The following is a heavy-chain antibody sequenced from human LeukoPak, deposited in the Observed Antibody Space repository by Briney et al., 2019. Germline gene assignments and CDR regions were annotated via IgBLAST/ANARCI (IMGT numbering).Heavy chain of an antibody. V-gene: IGHV1-8*01. CDR2: MNPNSGNT. Sequence: ASVKVSCKASGYTFTSYDINWVRQATGQGLEWMGWMNPNSGNTGYAQKSQGRVTMNRNTSISTAYMELSRLRSEDTAVYYCARAMAPRPYYYYGMDVWGQGTTVTVSS. J-gene: IGHJ6*02. CDR3: ARAMAPRPYYYYGMDV. D-gene: IGHD5-24*01. CDR1: GYTFTSYD.